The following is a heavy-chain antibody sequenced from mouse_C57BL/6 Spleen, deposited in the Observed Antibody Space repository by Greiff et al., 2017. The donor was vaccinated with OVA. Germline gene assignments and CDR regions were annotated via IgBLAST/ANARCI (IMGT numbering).Heavy chain of an antibody. V-gene: IGHV1-64*01. CDR1: GYTFTSYW. CDR3: ARSYYSGDYAMDY. D-gene: IGHD2-12*01. Sequence: QVQLQQSGAELVKPGASVKLSCKASGYTFTSYWMHWVKQRPGQGLEWIGMIHPNSGSTNYNEKFKSKATLTVDKSSSTAYMQLSSLTSEDSAVYYCARSYYSGDYAMDYWGQGTSVTVSS. J-gene: IGHJ4*01. CDR2: IHPNSGST.